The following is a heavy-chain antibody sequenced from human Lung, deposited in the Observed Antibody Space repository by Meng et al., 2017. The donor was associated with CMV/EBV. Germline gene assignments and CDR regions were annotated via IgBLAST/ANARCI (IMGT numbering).Heavy chain of an antibody. CDR3: ARGSTQYDY. D-gene: IGHD2-2*01. J-gene: IGHJ4*02. V-gene: IGHV6-1*01. Sequence: QSLSPXXAISEDSVTINSAAWNWIRQSPSRGLEWLGRTYYRSKWYNDYAVSVKSRITINPDTSKKQLSLQLNAVTPEDTAVYDCARGSTQYDYWGQGTLVTVSS. CDR1: EDSVTINSAA. CDR2: TYYRSKWYN.